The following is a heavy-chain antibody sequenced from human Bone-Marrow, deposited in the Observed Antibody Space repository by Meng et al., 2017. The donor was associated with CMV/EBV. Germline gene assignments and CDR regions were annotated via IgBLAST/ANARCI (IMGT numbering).Heavy chain of an antibody. D-gene: IGHD6-13*01. Sequence: GESLKISCAASGFTFDDYTMHWVRQAPGKGLEWVSLISWDGGSTYYADSVKGRFTISRDNSKNSLYLQMNSLRTEDTALYYCAKGAIAAVPNPMDVWGQGTTVNGSS. CDR1: GFTFDDYT. J-gene: IGHJ6*02. CDR2: ISWDGGST. CDR3: AKGAIAAVPNPMDV. V-gene: IGHV3-43*01.